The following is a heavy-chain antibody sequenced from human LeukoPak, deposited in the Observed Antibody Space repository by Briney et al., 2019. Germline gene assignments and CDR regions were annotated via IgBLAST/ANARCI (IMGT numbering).Heavy chain of an antibody. V-gene: IGHV4-59*12. CDR3: ARGDISVGATTISPEFDY. Sequence: PSETLSLTCTVSGGSISSYYWSWIRQPPGKGLEWIGYIYYSGSTNYNPSLKSRVTISVDTSKNQFSLKLSSVTAADTAVYYCARGDISVGATTISPEFDYWGQGTLVTVSS. CDR2: IYYSGST. D-gene: IGHD1-26*01. CDR1: GGSISSYY. J-gene: IGHJ4*02.